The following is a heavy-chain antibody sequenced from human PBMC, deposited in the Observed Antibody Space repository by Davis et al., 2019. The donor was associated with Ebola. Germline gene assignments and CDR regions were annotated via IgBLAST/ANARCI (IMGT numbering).Heavy chain of an antibody. D-gene: IGHD3-10*01. Sequence: SETLSLTCTVSGGPISRYYWSWIRPPPRQGLEWIGYIYYSGSTNYNPSLKSRVTISVDTSKNQFSLKLSSVTAADTAVYYCARADYYGVCDYWGQGTLVTVSS. CDR2: IYYSGST. CDR3: ARADYYGVCDY. V-gene: IGHV4-59*08. J-gene: IGHJ4*02. CDR1: GGPISRYY.